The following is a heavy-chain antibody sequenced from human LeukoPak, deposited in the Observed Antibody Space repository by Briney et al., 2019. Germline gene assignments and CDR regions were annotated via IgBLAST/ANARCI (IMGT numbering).Heavy chain of an antibody. CDR2: IYCSGST. Sequence: SETLSLTCTVSGGSISSGGYYWSWIRQHPGKGLEWIGYIYCSGSTYYNPSLKSRVTISVDTSKNQFSLKLSSVTAADTAVYYCARDRKREYYDFWSGYPPLDYWGQGTLVTVSS. CDR1: GGSISSGGYY. CDR3: ARDRKREYYDFWSGYPPLDY. J-gene: IGHJ4*02. D-gene: IGHD3-3*01. V-gene: IGHV4-31*03.